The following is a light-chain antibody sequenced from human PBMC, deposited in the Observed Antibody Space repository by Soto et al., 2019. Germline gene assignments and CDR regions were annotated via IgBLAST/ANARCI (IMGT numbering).Light chain of an antibody. J-gene: IGKJ2*01. CDR3: IQGTHWPPRT. CDR1: QSLVYSDGNAY. Sequence: DVVLTQSPLSLPVILGQPASISCRSSQSLVYSDGNAYLNWFHQRPGQSPRRLLYKASKRDSGVPDRFSGSGSGTDFTLKISGVEAEDVGVYYCIQGTHWPPRTFGQGTKLEIK. V-gene: IGKV2-30*01. CDR2: KAS.